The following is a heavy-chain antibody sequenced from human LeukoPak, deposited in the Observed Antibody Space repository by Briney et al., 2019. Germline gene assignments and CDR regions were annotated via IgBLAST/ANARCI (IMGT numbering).Heavy chain of an antibody. CDR2: IYYSGST. V-gene: IGHV4-59*01. Sequence: SETLSLTCTVSGGSISSYYWSWIRQPPGKGLEWIGYIYYSGSTNYNPSLKSRVTISVDTSKNQFSLKLSSVTAADTAVYYCARGAPVGATTLGFDYWGQGTLVTVSS. D-gene: IGHD1-26*01. CDR1: GGSISSYY. J-gene: IGHJ4*02. CDR3: ARGAPVGATTLGFDY.